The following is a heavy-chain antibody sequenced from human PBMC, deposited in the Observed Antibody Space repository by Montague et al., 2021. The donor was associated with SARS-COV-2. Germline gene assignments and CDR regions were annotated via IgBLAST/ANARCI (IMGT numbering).Heavy chain of an antibody. CDR2: IYYSGST. Sequence: SETLSLTCTVSGGSISSYYWSWIRQPPGKGLEWIGYIYYSGSTNYNPSLKSRVTISVDTSKNQFSLMLSSVTAADTAVYYCAREPDYGDYFDYWGQGTLVTVSS. J-gene: IGHJ4*02. CDR1: GGSISSYY. V-gene: IGHV4-59*13. D-gene: IGHD4-17*01. CDR3: AREPDYGDYFDY.